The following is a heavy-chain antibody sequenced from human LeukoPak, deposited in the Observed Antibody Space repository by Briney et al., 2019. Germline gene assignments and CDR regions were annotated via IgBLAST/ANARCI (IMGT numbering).Heavy chain of an antibody. CDR2: ISSSGSTI. CDR3: ARTVRGVAFDY. D-gene: IGHD3-10*01. CDR1: GFTFSSYE. J-gene: IGHJ4*02. Sequence: GGSLRLSCAASGFTFSSYEMNWVRQAPGKGREWVSYISSSGSTIYYADSVKGRFTISRDNAKNSLYLQMNSLRAEDTAVYYCARTVRGVAFDYWGQGTLVTVSS. V-gene: IGHV3-48*03.